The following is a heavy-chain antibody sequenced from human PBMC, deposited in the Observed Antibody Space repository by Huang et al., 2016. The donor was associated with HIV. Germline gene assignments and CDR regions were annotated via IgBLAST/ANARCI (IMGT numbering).Heavy chain of an antibody. V-gene: IGHV5-51*03. Sequence: EVQLVQSGAEVKKPGESLKISCTGSGYNFNTFWIGWVRQIPGKGLESMGIIYPRDSDTTYSPSFQGQVAMSADKSISTAYLQWSSLKSSDTAIYYCARHFPDHGDTFDIWGQGTMVTVSS. J-gene: IGHJ3*02. CDR2: IYPRDSDT. CDR3: ARHFPDHGDTFDI. CDR1: GYNFNTFW.